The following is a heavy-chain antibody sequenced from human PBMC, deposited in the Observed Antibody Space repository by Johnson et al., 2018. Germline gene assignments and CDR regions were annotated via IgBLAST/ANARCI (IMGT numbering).Heavy chain of an antibody. CDR1: GFTFSSYS. Sequence: EVQLVESGGGLVKPGGSLRLSCAASGFTFSSYSMNWVRQAPGKGLEWVSSISSSSSYIYYADSVKGRFTISRDNAKNSLYLQMNSLRAEDTGVYYCATEMTDYYDSSGYSHWGQGTLVTVSS. D-gene: IGHD3-22*01. V-gene: IGHV3-21*01. CDR3: ATEMTDYYDSSGYSH. J-gene: IGHJ1*01. CDR2: ISSSSSYI.